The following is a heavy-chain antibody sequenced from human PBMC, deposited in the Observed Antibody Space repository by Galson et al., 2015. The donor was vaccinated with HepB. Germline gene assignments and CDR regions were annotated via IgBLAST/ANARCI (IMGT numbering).Heavy chain of an antibody. CDR2: ISYDGSNK. J-gene: IGHJ4*02. V-gene: IGHV3-30*18. Sequence: SLRLSCAASGFTFSSYGMHWVRQAPGKGLEWVAVISYDGSNKYYADSVKGRFTISRDNSKNTLYLQMNSLRAEDTAVYYCAKVRRFGMVRGVINPLPRDYWGQGTLVTVSS. D-gene: IGHD3-10*01. CDR1: GFTFSSYG. CDR3: AKVRRFGMVRGVINPLPRDY.